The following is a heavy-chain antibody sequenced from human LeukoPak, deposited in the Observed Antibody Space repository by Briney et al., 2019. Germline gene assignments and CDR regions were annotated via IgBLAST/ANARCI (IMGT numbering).Heavy chain of an antibody. Sequence: SETLSLTCTVSGGSISSSSYYWGWIRQPPGKGLEWIGSIYYSGSTYYNPSLKSRVTISVDTSKNQFSLKLSSVTAADTAVYYCARRGLRFLEWSYYYYYYMDVWGKGTTVTVSS. CDR1: GGSISSSSYY. J-gene: IGHJ6*03. CDR2: IYYSGST. CDR3: ARRGLRFLEWSYYYYYYMDV. V-gene: IGHV4-39*07. D-gene: IGHD3-3*01.